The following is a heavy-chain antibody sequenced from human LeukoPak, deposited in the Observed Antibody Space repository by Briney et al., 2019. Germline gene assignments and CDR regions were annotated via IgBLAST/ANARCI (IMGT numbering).Heavy chain of an antibody. CDR1: GYTFTSYG. CDR3: AREAIMTLGWFDP. J-gene: IGHJ5*02. Sequence: GASVKVSCKASGYTFTSYGISWVRQAPGQGLEWMGWISAYNGNTNYAQKFQGRVTMTRDASTSTVYMELSSLRSEDTAVYYCAREAIMTLGWFDPWGQGTLVTVSS. CDR2: ISAYNGNT. D-gene: IGHD3-16*01. V-gene: IGHV1-18*01.